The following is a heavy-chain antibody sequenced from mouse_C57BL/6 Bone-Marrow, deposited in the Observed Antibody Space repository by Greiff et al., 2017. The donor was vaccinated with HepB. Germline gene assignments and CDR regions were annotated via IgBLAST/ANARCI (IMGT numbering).Heavy chain of an antibody. CDR2: IHPNSGST. Sequence: VQLQPPGAELVKPGASVKLSCKASGYTFTSYWMHWVKQRPGQGLEWIGLIHPNSGSTNYNEKFKSKATLTVDKSSSTAYMQLSSLKSEDSAVYYCARPLYYYGRSYYAMDDWGQGTSVTVSS. D-gene: IGHD1-1*01. J-gene: IGHJ4*01. CDR3: ARPLYYYGRSYYAMDD. V-gene: IGHV1-64*01. CDR1: GYTFTSYW.